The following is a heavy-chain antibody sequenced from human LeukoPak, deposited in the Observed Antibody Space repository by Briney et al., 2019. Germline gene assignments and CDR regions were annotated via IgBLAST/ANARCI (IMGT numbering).Heavy chain of an antibody. CDR1: GGSISSYY. J-gene: IGHJ4*02. D-gene: IGHD4-17*01. CDR2: IYYSGST. Sequence: PSEPLSLTCTVSGGSISSYYWSRIRQPPGKGLEWIGYIYYSGSTNYNPSLKSRVTISVDTSKNQFSLKLSSVTAADTAVYYCARPAPYGDYFDYWGQGTLVTVSS. CDR3: ARPAPYGDYFDY. V-gene: IGHV4-59*01.